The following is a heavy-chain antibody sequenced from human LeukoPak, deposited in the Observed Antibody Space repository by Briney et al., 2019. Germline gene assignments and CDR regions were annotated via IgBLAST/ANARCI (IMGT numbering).Heavy chain of an antibody. CDR3: AHRQLLEFFTPWDY. J-gene: IGHJ4*02. CDR2: IYWDDDK. Sequence: SGPTLVNPTQALTLTCTFSGFSLSTSGVGVGWIRQPPGKALEWLALIYWDDDKRYSPSLKSRLTITKDTSKNQVVLTMTNMDPVDTATYYCAHRQLLEFFTPWDYWGQGTLVTVSS. D-gene: IGHD3-3*01. CDR1: GFSLSTSGVG. V-gene: IGHV2-5*02.